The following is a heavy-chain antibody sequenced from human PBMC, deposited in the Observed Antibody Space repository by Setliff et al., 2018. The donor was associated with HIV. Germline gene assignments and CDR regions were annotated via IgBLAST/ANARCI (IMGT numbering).Heavy chain of an antibody. Sequence: GASVKVSCKASGYTFTRYFMHCVRQAPGQGLEWLGMINPGGGSTWYAQKFQGRVSMTTDISTNTAYMELRSLRSDDTAVYYCARDNVRGPTNAMDVWGQGTTVTVSS. CDR3: ARDNVRGPTNAMDV. CDR1: GYTFTRYF. V-gene: IGHV1-46*01. J-gene: IGHJ6*02. D-gene: IGHD3-10*01. CDR2: INPGGGST.